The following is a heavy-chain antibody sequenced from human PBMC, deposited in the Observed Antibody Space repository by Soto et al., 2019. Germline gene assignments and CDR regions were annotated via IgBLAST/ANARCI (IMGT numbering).Heavy chain of an antibody. Sequence: VQLVQSGAEVKKPGASVKVSCEASGYTFTANYIHWVRQAPGQGLEWMGWINPNTGDTNFSQKFQGRVTMTRDTSISTVYMDLRRLRSDHTAVYYCARLGISTAYWGQGTLVTVSS. D-gene: IGHD2-15*01. V-gene: IGHV1-2*02. CDR1: GYTFTANY. J-gene: IGHJ4*02. CDR2: INPNTGDT. CDR3: ARLGISTAY.